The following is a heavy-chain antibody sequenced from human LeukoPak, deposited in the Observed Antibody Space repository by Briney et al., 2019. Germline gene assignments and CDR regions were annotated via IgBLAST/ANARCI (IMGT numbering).Heavy chain of an antibody. CDR1: GFTFSSYA. D-gene: IGHD6-19*01. CDR2: ISGSGGST. CDR3: AKDIYFRSIAVAATDY. Sequence: PGGSLRLSCAASGFTFSSYAMSWVRQAPGKGLEWVSAISGSGGSTYYADSVKGRFTISRDNSKNTLYLQMNSLRAEDTAVYYCAKDIYFRSIAVAATDYWGQGTLVTVSS. J-gene: IGHJ4*02. V-gene: IGHV3-23*01.